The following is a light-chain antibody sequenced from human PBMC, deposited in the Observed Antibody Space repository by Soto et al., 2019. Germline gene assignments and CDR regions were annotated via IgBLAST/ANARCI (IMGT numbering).Light chain of an antibody. CDR3: AAWDHSFYV. J-gene: IGLJ1*01. V-gene: IGLV1-47*01. CDR2: RNN. CDR1: SSNIGSNY. Sequence: QSVLTRPPSASGTPGQRVTISCSGSSSNIGSNYVYWYQQLPGTAPKLLIYRNNQRPSGVPDRFSGSKSGTSASLAISGLRSEDEADYYCAAWDHSFYVFGTGTKVTVL.